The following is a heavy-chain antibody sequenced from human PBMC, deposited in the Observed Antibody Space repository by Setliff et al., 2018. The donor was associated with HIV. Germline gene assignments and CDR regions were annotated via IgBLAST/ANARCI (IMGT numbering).Heavy chain of an antibody. J-gene: IGHJ6*02. CDR2: ISSGSGGAI. D-gene: IGHD3-3*01. V-gene: IGHV3-21*01. Sequence: GGSLRLSCAGSGFNFGGYSMSWVRQAPGKGLEWVSSISSGSGGAIDYADSVQGRFTISRDNSKNSLYLQMNSLRVEDTAVYYCARDYLYYNLYNGSPVYGMDVWGQGTTVTVSS. CDR3: ARDYLYYNLYNGSPVYGMDV. CDR1: GFNFGGYS.